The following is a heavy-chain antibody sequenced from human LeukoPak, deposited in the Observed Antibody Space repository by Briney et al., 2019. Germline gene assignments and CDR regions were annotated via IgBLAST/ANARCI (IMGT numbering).Heavy chain of an antibody. J-gene: IGHJ5*02. CDR1: GGSFSGYY. V-gene: IGHV4-34*01. Sequence: PSETLSLTCAVYGGSFSGYYWSWIRQPPGKGLEWIGEINHSGSTNYNPSLKSRVTISVDTSKNQFSLKLSSVTAADTAVYYCARGSAFDPWGQGALVTVSS. CDR2: INHSGST. CDR3: ARGSAFDP.